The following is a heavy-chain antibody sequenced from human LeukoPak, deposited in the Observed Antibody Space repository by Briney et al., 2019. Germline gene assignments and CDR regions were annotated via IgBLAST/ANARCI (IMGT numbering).Heavy chain of an antibody. CDR3: ASEVTMVRGRGVDY. CDR2: IYYSGST. J-gene: IGHJ4*02. D-gene: IGHD3-10*01. V-gene: IGHV4-30-4*01. CDR1: GGSISSGDYY. Sequence: SETLSLTCTVSGGSISSGDYYWSWIRQPPGXXXXXXXXIYYSGSTYYNPSLKSRVTISVDTSKNQFSLKLSSVTAADTAVYYCASEVTMVRGRGVDYWGQGTLVTVSS.